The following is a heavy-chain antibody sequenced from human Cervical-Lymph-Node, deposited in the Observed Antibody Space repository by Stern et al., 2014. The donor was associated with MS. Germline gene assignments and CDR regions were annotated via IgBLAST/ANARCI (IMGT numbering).Heavy chain of an antibody. Sequence: VQLVESGAEVKKPGSSVKVSCKASGGTFSMSTISWVRQAPGQGLEWMGGIIPMFGTSNYAQKFQGRVTTIADESTNTAYLELTRLTSEDTAVYFCAVDQGGIAVYWGQGTLVTVSS. CDR2: IIPMFGTS. J-gene: IGHJ4*02. V-gene: IGHV1-69*01. CDR1: GGTFSMST. D-gene: IGHD6-19*01. CDR3: AVDQGGIAVY.